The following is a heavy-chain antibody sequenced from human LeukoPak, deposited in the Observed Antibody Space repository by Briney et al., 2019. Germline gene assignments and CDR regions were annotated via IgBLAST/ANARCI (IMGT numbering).Heavy chain of an antibody. D-gene: IGHD1-1*01. Sequence: ASVKVSCKASGGTFSSYAISWVRQAPGQGLEWMGGIIPIFGTANYAQKFQGRVTITANESTSTAYMELSSLRSEDTAVYFCATQRGIYFDYWGQGTLVTVSS. J-gene: IGHJ4*02. CDR1: GGTFSSYA. CDR2: IIPIFGTA. V-gene: IGHV1-69*01. CDR3: ATQRGIYFDY.